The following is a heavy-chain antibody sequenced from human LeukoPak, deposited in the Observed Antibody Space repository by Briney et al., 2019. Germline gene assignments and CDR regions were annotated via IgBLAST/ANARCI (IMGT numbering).Heavy chain of an antibody. CDR3: ATAGSRVATITSLGY. CDR1: GYTLTELS. CDR2: FDPEDGET. V-gene: IGHV1-24*01. D-gene: IGHD5-12*01. Sequence: ASVNVSCKVSGYTLTELSMHWVRQAPGKGLEWMGGFDPEDGETIYAQRFQGRVTMTEGTSTDTAYMELSSLRSEDTAVYYCATAGSRVATITSLGYWGQGTLVSVSS. J-gene: IGHJ4*02.